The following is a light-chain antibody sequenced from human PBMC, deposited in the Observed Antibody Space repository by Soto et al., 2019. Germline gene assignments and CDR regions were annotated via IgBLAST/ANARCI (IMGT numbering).Light chain of an antibody. CDR3: QQYNSYPWT. J-gene: IGKJ1*01. V-gene: IGKV1-5*01. Sequence: DIQMTQSPSTLSASVGDRVTITCRASQSISSWLAWYQQKSGKAPKVLINDASSLKSGVPPRFSGSGSGTEFTLTISSLQPDDFATYYCQQYNSYPWTFGQGTKVEIK. CDR1: QSISSW. CDR2: DAS.